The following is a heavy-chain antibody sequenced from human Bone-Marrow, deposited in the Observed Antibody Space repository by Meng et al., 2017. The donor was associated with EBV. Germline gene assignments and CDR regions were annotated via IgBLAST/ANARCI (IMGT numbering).Heavy chain of an antibody. J-gene: IGHJ5*02. V-gene: IGHV3-21*01. CDR1: GFTFSSYS. D-gene: IGHD3-16*02. Sequence: EVHLVESGGGLVKPGGSLGVPSAASGFTFSSYSMNGVRQAPGKGLEWVSSISSSSYIYYAASVKGRFTISRDNAKNSLYLQMNSLRAEDAAVYYCARAASYDYIWGSYRSFDWFDTWGQGTLVTVVS. CDR2: ISSSSYI. CDR3: ARAASYDYIWGSYRSFDWFDT.